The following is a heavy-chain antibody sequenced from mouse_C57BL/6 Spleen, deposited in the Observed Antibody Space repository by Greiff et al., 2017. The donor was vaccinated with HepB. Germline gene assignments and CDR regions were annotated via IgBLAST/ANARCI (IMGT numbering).Heavy chain of an antibody. Sequence: VQLQQSGAELVKPGASVKISCKASGYAFSSYWMNWVKQRPGKGLEWIGQIYPGDGDTNYNGKFKGKATLTADKSSSTAYMPRSSLTSEDSAVYFCAGKGPSYAMDYWGQGTSVTVSS. CDR3: AGKGPSYAMDY. V-gene: IGHV1-80*01. CDR1: GYAFSSYW. J-gene: IGHJ4*01. CDR2: IYPGDGDT.